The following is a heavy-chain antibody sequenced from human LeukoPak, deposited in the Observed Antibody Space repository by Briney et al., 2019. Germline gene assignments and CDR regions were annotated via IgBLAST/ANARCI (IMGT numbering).Heavy chain of an antibody. CDR3: AGSFSYSSSWYYFDY. D-gene: IGHD6-13*01. Sequence: SETLSLTCAVYGGSFSGYYWSWIRQPPGKGLEWIGEINHSGSTNYNPSLKSRVTISVDTSKNQFSLKLSSVTAADAAVYYCAGSFSYSSSWYYFDYWGQGTLVTVSS. CDR1: GGSFSGYY. CDR2: INHSGST. J-gene: IGHJ4*02. V-gene: IGHV4-34*01.